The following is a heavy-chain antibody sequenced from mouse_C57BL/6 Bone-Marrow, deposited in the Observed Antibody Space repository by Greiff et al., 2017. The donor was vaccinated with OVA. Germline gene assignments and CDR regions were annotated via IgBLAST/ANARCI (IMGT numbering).Heavy chain of an antibody. CDR2: ISDGGSYT. V-gene: IGHV5-4*01. CDR3: ARDPLDY. J-gene: IGHJ2*01. Sequence: DVKLVESGGGLVKPGGSLKLSCAASGFTFSSYAMSWVRQTPEKRLEWVATISDGGSYTYYPDNVKGRFTISRDNAKNNLYLQMSHLKSEDTAMYYCARDPLDYWGQGTTLTVSS. CDR1: GFTFSSYA.